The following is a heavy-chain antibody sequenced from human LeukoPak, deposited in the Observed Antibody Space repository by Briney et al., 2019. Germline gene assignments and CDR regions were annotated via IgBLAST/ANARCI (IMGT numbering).Heavy chain of an antibody. D-gene: IGHD6-13*01. Sequence: PGGSLRLSWAASGFTFGDYYMSWIRQAPVKGLEWVSYISSSSSYTNYADSVKGRFTISRDNAKNSLYLQMNSLRAEDTAVYYCARDSYSSSWYPSAYYFDYWGQGTLVTVSS. CDR1: GFTFGDYY. V-gene: IGHV3-11*06. CDR3: ARDSYSSSWYPSAYYFDY. CDR2: ISSSSSYT. J-gene: IGHJ4*02.